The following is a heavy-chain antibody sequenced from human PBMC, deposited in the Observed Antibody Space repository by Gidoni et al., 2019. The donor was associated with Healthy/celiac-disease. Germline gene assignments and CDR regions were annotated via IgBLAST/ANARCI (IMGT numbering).Heavy chain of an antibody. V-gene: IGHV3-7*01. D-gene: IGHD1-7*01. Sequence: EVQLVESGGGLVQPGGSLRLSCAASGFTFSSYWMSWVRQAPGKGLEWVANIKQDGSEKYYVDSVKGRFTISRDNAKNSLYLQMNSLRAEDTAVYYCATFNWNFPGAVDYWGQGTLVTVSS. CDR2: IKQDGSEK. J-gene: IGHJ4*02. CDR3: ATFNWNFPGAVDY. CDR1: GFTFSSYW.